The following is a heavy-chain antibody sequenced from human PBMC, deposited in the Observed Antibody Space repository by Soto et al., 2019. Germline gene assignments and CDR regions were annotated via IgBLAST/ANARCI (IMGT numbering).Heavy chain of an antibody. J-gene: IGHJ6*02. D-gene: IGHD2-8*01. CDR3: ASSRYCTNGVCYSDYYYYGMDV. CDR2: TYYRSKWYN. Sequence: SQTLGLTCAISWDRFSSNRDPWHWISQSPSRGLEWLGRTYYRSKWYNDYAVSVKSRITINPDTSKNQFSLQLNSVTPEDTAVYYCASSRYCTNGVCYSDYYYYGMDVWGQGPTVTVSS. CDR1: WDRFSSNRDP. V-gene: IGHV6-1*01.